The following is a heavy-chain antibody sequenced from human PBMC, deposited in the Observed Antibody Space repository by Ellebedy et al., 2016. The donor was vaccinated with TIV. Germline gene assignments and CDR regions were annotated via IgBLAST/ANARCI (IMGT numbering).Heavy chain of an antibody. CDR1: GFTFSHYA. D-gene: IGHD4-17*01. Sequence: GESPKISCAASGFTFSHYAMHWVRQAPGKGLEWVAVISYDGSIKYYADSVKGRFTISRDNSKNTLYLQMNSLRADDTAVFYCARDQYTVTTWTSPFDYWGRGTVVTVSA. J-gene: IGHJ4*02. CDR2: ISYDGSIK. CDR3: ARDQYTVTTWTSPFDY. V-gene: IGHV3-30*01.